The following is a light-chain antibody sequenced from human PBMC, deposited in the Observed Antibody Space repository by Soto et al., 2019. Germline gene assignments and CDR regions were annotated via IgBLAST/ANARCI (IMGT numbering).Light chain of an antibody. CDR3: QQHHNWPWT. CDR2: GAS. Sequence: EIVMTQSPATLSVSPGEGATPSCRASQSISSNLAWYQQKPGQAPRLLIYGASTRASGIPARVSGSGSGTEFTLTISSLQSEDFAVYYCQQHHNWPWTFGQGTKVDIK. J-gene: IGKJ1*01. CDR1: QSISSN. V-gene: IGKV3-15*01.